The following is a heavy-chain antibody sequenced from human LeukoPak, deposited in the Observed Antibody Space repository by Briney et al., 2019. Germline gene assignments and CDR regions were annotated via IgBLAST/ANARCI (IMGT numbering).Heavy chain of an antibody. D-gene: IGHD3-10*01. V-gene: IGHV3-21*01. CDR1: GFTFSSYS. Sequence: GGSLRLSCAASGFTFSSYSMNWVRQAPGKGLEWVSSISSSSSYVYYADSVKGRFTISRDNAKNSLYLQMNSLRAEDTAVYYCARENYYGSGSYPRLGLFDPWGQGTLVTVSS. CDR3: ARENYYGSGSYPRLGLFDP. J-gene: IGHJ5*02. CDR2: ISSSSSYV.